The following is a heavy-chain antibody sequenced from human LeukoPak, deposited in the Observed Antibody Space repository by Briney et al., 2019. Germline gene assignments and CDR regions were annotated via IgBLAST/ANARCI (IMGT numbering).Heavy chain of an antibody. D-gene: IGHD3-10*01. V-gene: IGHV3-11*01. CDR2: GSSSGNTI. CDR1: GFTLRDYY. CDR3: ARARDGNNYYPFDY. Sequence: PGGSLRLSGAGSGFTLRDYYMHWLRQAPGKGLEWFSYGSSSGNTIYYTDSEMSRFTISRDNAKNSLYLQMNSLRAEDTAVYYCARARDGNNYYPFDYWGQGTLVTVSS. J-gene: IGHJ4*02.